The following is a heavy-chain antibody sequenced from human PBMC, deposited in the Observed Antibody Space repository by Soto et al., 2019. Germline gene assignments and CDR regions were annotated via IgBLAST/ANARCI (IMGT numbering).Heavy chain of an antibody. D-gene: IGHD3-22*01. V-gene: IGHV4-59*01. CDR2: IYYSGST. J-gene: IGHJ4*02. Sequence: KASGTLSLTCTVSGGSISSYYWSWIRQPPGKGLEWIGYIYYSGSTNYNPSLKSRVTISVDTSKNQFSLKLSSVTAADTAVYYCAREGDSSGYYNYFDYWGQGTLVTVSS. CDR3: AREGDSSGYYNYFDY. CDR1: GGSISSYY.